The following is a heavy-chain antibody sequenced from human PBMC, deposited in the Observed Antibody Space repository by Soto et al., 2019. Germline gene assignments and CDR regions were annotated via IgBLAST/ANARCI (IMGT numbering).Heavy chain of an antibody. CDR3: GGGGDFGGATDY. CDR2: ISYDGSNK. CDR1: GFTFSSYA. Sequence: QVQLVESGGGVVQPGRSLRLSCAASGFTFSSYAMHWVRQAPGKGLEWVAVISYDGSNKYYADSVKGRFTISRDNSKNTLYLQMNSRRAEDTAVYYGGGGGDFGGATDYWGQGTLVTVSS. J-gene: IGHJ4*02. D-gene: IGHD3-16*01. V-gene: IGHV3-30-3*01.